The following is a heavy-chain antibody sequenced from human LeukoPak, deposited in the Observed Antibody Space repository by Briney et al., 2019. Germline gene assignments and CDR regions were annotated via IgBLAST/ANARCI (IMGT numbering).Heavy chain of an antibody. CDR1: GFTFSSYS. V-gene: IGHV3-21*01. Sequence: SGGSLRLSCAASGFTFSSYSTNWVRQAPGKGLEWVSSISSSSSYIYYADSVKGRFTISRDNAKNSLYLQMNSLRAEDTAVYYCARDRAEAFDIWGQGTMVTVSS. J-gene: IGHJ3*02. CDR2: ISSSSSYI. CDR3: ARDRAEAFDI.